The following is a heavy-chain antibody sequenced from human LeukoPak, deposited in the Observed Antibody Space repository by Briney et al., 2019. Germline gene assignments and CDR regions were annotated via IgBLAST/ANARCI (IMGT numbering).Heavy chain of an antibody. CDR3: ASSWYIEY. D-gene: IGHD6-13*01. J-gene: IGHJ4*02. CDR1: GFTFSSYS. V-gene: IGHV3-48*04. CDR2: ISSSSSTI. Sequence: GGSLRLSCAASGFTFSSYSMDWVRQAPGKGLEWVSYISSSSSTIYYADSVKGRFTISRDNAKKSLYLQMNSLRAEDTAVYYCASSWYIEYWGQGTLVTVSS.